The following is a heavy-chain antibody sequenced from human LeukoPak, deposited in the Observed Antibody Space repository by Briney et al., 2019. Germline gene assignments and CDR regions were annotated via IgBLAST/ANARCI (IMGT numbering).Heavy chain of an antibody. CDR2: INYSGDNM. J-gene: IGHJ4*02. CDR1: GFTFTDYY. V-gene: IGHV3-11*01. CDR3: ARDTRGYSYGYYDY. Sequence: GGSLRLSCAVSGFTFTDYYFSWIRQAPGKGLEWLSYINYSGDNMFYADSVKGRFTISRDNSKNTLYLQMNSLRAEDTAVYYCARDTRGYSYGYYDYWGQGTLVTVSS. D-gene: IGHD5-18*01.